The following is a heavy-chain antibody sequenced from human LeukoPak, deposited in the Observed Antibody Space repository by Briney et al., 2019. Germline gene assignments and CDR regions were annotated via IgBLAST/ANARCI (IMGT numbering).Heavy chain of an antibody. Sequence: GGSLRLSCAASGFTFSSYWMSWVRQAPGKGMEWLANIKHDGREKYYVDSVKGRFTISRDNAKNSLYLQMNSLRAEDTSVYYCVRCNSGSNWFDPWGQGTLVIVSS. CDR2: IKHDGREK. J-gene: IGHJ5*02. CDR1: GFTFSSYW. V-gene: IGHV3-7*01. D-gene: IGHD3-10*01. CDR3: VRCNSGSNWFDP.